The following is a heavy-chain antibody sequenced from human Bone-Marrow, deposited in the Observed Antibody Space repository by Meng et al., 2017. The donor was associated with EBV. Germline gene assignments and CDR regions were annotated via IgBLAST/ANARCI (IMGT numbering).Heavy chain of an antibody. CDR2: LIPMSDAP. CDR3: ASESGRGFTPDY. CDR1: GGTFRSEA. J-gene: IGHJ4*02. Sequence: QVQLVGSGAEGKKPGLRVKVTCKTAGGTFRSEAISWVRQATGQGLEWMGGLIPMSDAPHYAQKFQGRVTITADESTSTHYMDLSGLRSEDTAVYYCASESGRGFTPDYWGQGTLVTVSS. V-gene: IGHV1-69*12. D-gene: IGHD3-10*01.